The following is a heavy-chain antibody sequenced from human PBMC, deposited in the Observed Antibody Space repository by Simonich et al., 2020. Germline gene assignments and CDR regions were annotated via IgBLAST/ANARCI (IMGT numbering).Heavy chain of an antibody. CDR3: ARHGNWGYFDY. CDR2: IYYRGST. J-gene: IGHJ4*02. D-gene: IGHD7-27*01. Sequence: QVQLQESGPGLVKPSETLSLTCTVSGGSISSYYWSWIRQPPGKGLEWIGYIYYRGSTNYNPSLNSRVTISVDTSKNQFSLKLSSVTAADTAVYYCARHGNWGYFDYWGQGTLVTVSS. V-gene: IGHV4-59*08. CDR1: GGSISSYY.